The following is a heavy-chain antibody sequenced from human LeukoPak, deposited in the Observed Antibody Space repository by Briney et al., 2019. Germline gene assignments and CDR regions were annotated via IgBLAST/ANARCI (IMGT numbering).Heavy chain of an antibody. CDR2: IFYSGTTY. CDR1: GGSISRSNYY. V-gene: IGHV4-39*01. J-gene: IGHJ5*02. CDR3: ARHTRASTYSSFQFDP. Sequence: SETLSLTCTVSGGSISRSNYYWGWIRQPPGKALEWIGSIFYSGTTYYYNPSLKSRVTISVDTSKNHFSLKLTSVTAADTAVYYCARHTRASTYSSFQFDPWGQGTLVAVSS. D-gene: IGHD3-22*01.